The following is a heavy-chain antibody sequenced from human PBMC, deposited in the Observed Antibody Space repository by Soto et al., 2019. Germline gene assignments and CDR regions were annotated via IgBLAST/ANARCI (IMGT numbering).Heavy chain of an antibody. CDR2: IDTSGTKI. Sequence: GGSLRLSCAASGYTFSDYYMSWICQAPGKGLEWISYIDTSGTKIYYADSVKGRFTITRDNAKNSLYLEMNSLRDEDTAVYYCASHYDMWSGYLSPVDYWGQGTLVTVSS. D-gene: IGHD3-3*01. V-gene: IGHV3-11*01. CDR3: ASHYDMWSGYLSPVDY. CDR1: GYTFSDYY. J-gene: IGHJ4*02.